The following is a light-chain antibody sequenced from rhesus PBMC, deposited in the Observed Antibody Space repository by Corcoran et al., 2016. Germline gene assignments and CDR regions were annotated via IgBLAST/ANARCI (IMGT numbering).Light chain of an antibody. CDR2: GAS. CDR3: QQFNNWTS. J-gene: IGKJ2*01. CDR1: QRVSSY. V-gene: IGKV3S9*01. Sequence: EIVMTQSPATLSLSLGERATLSCSASQRVSSYVAWYQQKPEQAPRLLISGASSRATGIPDRFSGSGSGTDFPLFISSLEPEAVGVYCCQQFNNWTSFSPGTKVEIK.